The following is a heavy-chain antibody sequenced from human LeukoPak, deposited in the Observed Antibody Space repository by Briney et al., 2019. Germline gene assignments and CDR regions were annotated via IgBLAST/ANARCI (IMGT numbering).Heavy chain of an antibody. CDR3: ASNGGFGLNWFDP. J-gene: IGHJ5*02. V-gene: IGHV4-34*01. D-gene: IGHD3-10*01. Sequence: PSETLSLTCAVYGGSFSGYYYNWIRQPPGKGLEWIGEINHVGTTNYNLSLKSRVTISVDTSKNQFSLKLSSVTAADMAVYYCASNGGFGLNWFDPWGQGTLVTVSS. CDR2: INHVGTT. CDR1: GGSFSGYY.